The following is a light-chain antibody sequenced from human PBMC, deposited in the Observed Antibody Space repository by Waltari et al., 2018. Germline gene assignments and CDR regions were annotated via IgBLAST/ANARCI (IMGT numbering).Light chain of an antibody. CDR3: SSYTSSTTLV. CDR2: DVS. J-gene: IGLJ3*02. Sequence: QSALTQPASVSGSPGQSITISCTGTSSDVGGYNFVSLYQQHPGKVPKLMIYDVSNRPSGVSDRFSCSKSGTTASLTISGLQAGDEAEYYCSSYTSSTTLVFGGGTKLTVL. CDR1: SSDVGGYNF. V-gene: IGLV2-14*03.